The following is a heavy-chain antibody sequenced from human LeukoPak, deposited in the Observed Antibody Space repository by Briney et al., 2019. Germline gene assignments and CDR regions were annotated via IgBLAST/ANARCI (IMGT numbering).Heavy chain of an antibody. J-gene: IGHJ3*02. CDR3: AIRGYSYSPSAFDI. CDR2: INPNSGGT. Sequence: ASVKVSCKASGYTFTGYYMHWVRQAPGQGLEWMGWINPNSGGTNYAQKFQGRVTMTRDTSISTAYMELSRLRSDDTAVYYCAIRGYSYSPSAFDIWGQGTMVTVSS. D-gene: IGHD5-18*01. V-gene: IGHV1-2*02. CDR1: GYTFTGYY.